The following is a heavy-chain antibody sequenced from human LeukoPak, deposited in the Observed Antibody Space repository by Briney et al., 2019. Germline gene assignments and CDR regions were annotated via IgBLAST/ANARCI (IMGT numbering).Heavy chain of an antibody. Sequence: GGSLRLSCAASGFTFRSYGMHWVRQAPGKGLEWVAVISYDGSNKYYADSVKGRFTISRDNSKNTLYLQMNSLRAEDTAVYYCARPYCTNGVCYPSDAFDIWGQGTMVTVSS. CDR1: GFTFRSYG. CDR2: ISYDGSNK. D-gene: IGHD2-8*01. J-gene: IGHJ3*02. CDR3: ARPYCTNGVCYPSDAFDI. V-gene: IGHV3-30*03.